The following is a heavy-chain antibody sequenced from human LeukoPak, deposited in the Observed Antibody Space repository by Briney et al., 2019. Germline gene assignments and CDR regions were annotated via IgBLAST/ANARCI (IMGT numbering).Heavy chain of an antibody. CDR1: GFTFSSYS. CDR3: ARDTGPYYYDSSALSDY. V-gene: IGHV3-21*01. CDR2: ISSSSSYI. Sequence: GGSLRLSCAASGFTFSSYSMNWVRQAPGKGLEWVSSISSSSSYIYYADSVKGRFTISRDNAKNSLYLQMNSLRAEDTAVYYCARDTGPYYYDSSALSDYWGQGTLVTVSS. D-gene: IGHD3-22*01. J-gene: IGHJ4*02.